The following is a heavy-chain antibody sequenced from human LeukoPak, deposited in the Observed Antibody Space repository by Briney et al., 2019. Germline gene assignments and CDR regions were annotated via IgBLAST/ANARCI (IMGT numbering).Heavy chain of an antibody. CDR2: INPSGGST. CDR1: GYTFTSYY. Sequence: ASVKVSCKASGYTFTSYYMHWVRQAPGQGLEWMGIINPSGGSTSYAQKFQGRVTMTRDTSTSTVYMELSSMRSEDTAVYYCARDDILDDFWSGYYLPSYWGQGTLVTVSS. J-gene: IGHJ4*02. D-gene: IGHD3-3*01. V-gene: IGHV1-46*03. CDR3: ARDDILDDFWSGYYLPSY.